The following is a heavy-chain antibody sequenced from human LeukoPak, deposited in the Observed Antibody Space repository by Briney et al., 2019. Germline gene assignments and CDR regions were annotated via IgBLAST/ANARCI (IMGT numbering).Heavy chain of an antibody. V-gene: IGHV1-18*01. J-gene: IGHJ3*01. CDR2: VSAYNGNR. CDR1: GYTFINYA. CDR3: ARGYYDSSGLSSSAFDL. D-gene: IGHD3-22*01. Sequence: GASVKVSCKASGYTFINYAISWVRQAPGQGLEWLGWVSAYNGNRNYAQKFQGRVTMTTDTSTSTAYMDLRSLRSDDTAVYYCARGYYDSSGLSSSAFDLWGQGTMVTVSS.